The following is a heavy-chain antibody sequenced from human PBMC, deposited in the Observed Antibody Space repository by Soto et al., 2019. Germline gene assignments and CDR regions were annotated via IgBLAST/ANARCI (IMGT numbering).Heavy chain of an antibody. D-gene: IGHD3-3*01. Sequence: WVRVVSVQKNEWMGMINPSAGSTSYAQKFQGRVTMTRDTSTSTVYMELNSLRSEDTAVYYCARAVSSCYCVYWGQ. V-gene: IGHV1-46*01. CDR3: ARAVSSCYCVY. CDR2: INPSAGST. J-gene: IGHJ4*02.